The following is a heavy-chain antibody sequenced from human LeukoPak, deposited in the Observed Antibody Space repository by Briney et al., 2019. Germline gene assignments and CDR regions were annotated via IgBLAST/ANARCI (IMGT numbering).Heavy chain of an antibody. CDR2: IYTSGGT. CDR1: GASISSHY. J-gene: IGHJ4*02. D-gene: IGHD2/OR15-2a*01. CDR3: ARDLTYYFDY. Sequence: SETLSLTCTVSGASISSHYWSWIRQPAGKGLEWIGRIYTSGGTNYNPSLKSRVTMSVDTSKNQFSLRLSSVTAADTAVYYCARDLTYYFDYWGQGTLVTVCS. V-gene: IGHV4-4*07.